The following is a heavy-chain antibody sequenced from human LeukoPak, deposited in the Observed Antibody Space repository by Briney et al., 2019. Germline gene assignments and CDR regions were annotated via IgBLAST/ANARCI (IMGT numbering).Heavy chain of an antibody. CDR1: GFTFSGYA. CDR3: ASSESGY. J-gene: IGHJ4*02. CDR2: ISYDGSNK. V-gene: IGHV3-30-3*01. Sequence: GGSLRLSCAASGFTFSGYAMHWVRQAPGKGLEWVAVISYDGSNKYYADSVKGRFTISRDNSKNTLYLQMNSLRAEDTAVYYCASSESGYWGQGTLVTVSS.